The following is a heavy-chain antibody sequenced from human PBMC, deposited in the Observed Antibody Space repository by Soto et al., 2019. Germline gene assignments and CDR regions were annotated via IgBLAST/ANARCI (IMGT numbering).Heavy chain of an antibody. CDR2: IIPIFGTA. V-gene: IGHV1-69*01. Sequence: QVQLVQSGAEVKKPGSSVKVSCKASGGTFSSYAISWVRQAPGQGLEWMGGIIPIFGTANYAQKLQGRVTITADESTSTAYMELSSLRSEDTAVYYCARTLYGDYVNYYYGMDVWGQGTTVTVSS. CDR1: GGTFSSYA. CDR3: ARTLYGDYVNYYYGMDV. J-gene: IGHJ6*02. D-gene: IGHD4-17*01.